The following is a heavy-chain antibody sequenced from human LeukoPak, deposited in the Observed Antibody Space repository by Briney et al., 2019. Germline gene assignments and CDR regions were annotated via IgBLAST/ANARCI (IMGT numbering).Heavy chain of an antibody. Sequence: PGGSLRLSCAASGFTFSSYWMHWVRQAPGKGPVWVSRINSDGSSTTYADSVKGRFTISRDNAKNTLYLQMNSLRAEDTAVYYCARVGAATYAFDIWGQGTMVTVSS. V-gene: IGHV3-74*01. CDR3: ARVGAATYAFDI. CDR1: GFTFSSYW. J-gene: IGHJ3*02. CDR2: INSDGSST. D-gene: IGHD3-16*01.